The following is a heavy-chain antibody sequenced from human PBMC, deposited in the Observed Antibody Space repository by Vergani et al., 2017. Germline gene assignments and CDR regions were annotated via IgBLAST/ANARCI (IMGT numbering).Heavy chain of an antibody. Sequence: QVQLQESGPGLVKSSETLSLTCSVSFDSIRNLYCNWIRQPPGKGLEWIGSIHYSENTNYNPSLKTRVTISVDTSKNHFSLTLTSVTAADTAVYYCASDTHSEQRADRWGQGILVTVTS. CDR3: ASDTHSEQRADR. CDR1: FDSIRNLY. CDR2: IHYSENT. J-gene: IGHJ4*01. V-gene: IGHV4-59*11. D-gene: IGHD1/OR15-1a*01.